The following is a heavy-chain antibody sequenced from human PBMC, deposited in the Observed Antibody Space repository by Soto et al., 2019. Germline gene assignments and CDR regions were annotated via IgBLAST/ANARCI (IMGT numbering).Heavy chain of an antibody. V-gene: IGHV3-15*01. CDR2: IKSKTDGGTT. J-gene: IGHJ4*02. CDR1: GFTFSNAW. D-gene: IGHD2-2*01. CDR3: TTDWVPAAMGEDWFDY. Sequence: GGSLRLSCAASGFTFSNAWMSWVRQAPGKGLEWVGRIKSKTDGGTTDYAAPVKGRFTISRDDSKNTLYLQMNSLKTEDTAVYYCTTDWVPAAMGEDWFDYWGQGTLVTVSS.